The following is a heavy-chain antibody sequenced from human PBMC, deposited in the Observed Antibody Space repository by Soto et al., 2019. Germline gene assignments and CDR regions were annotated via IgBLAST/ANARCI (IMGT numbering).Heavy chain of an antibody. Sequence: WGSLRLSCLASVFTFSTYGMHWFRQAPGKGLEWVAVISYDGSNTFYADSVKGRFTISRDNSKNTLSLQMNSLRAEDTALYYCAKDDIATTIRGDAFDFWGQGTMVTVS. CDR3: AKDDIATTIRGDAFDF. D-gene: IGHD5-12*01. CDR1: VFTFSTYG. V-gene: IGHV3-30*18. J-gene: IGHJ3*01. CDR2: ISYDGSNT.